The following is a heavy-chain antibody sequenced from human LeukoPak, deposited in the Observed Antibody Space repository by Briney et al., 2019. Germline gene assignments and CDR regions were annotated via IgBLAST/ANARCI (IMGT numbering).Heavy chain of an antibody. CDR3: ARDGDYDFWSGYYYYFDY. V-gene: IGHV3-21*01. CDR2: ISSSSSYI. Sequence: GGSLRLSCAASGFAFSSYSMNWVRQAPGKGLEWVSSISSSSSYIYYADSVKGRFTISRDNAKNSLYLQMNRLRAEDTAVYYCARDGDYDFWSGYYYYFDYWGQGTLVTVSS. J-gene: IGHJ4*02. D-gene: IGHD3-3*01. CDR1: GFAFSSYS.